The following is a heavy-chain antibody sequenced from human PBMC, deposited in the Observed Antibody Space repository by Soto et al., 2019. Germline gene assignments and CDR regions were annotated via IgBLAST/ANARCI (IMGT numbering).Heavy chain of an antibody. D-gene: IGHD6-13*01. V-gene: IGHV3-48*01. J-gene: IGHJ4*02. CDR2: IRSSGNTI. CDR3: AREGSSRSYYYDY. CDR1: GFTFSDYS. Sequence: EVQLVESGGGLVQPGGSLRLSCAASGFTFSDYSMNWVRQAPGKGLEWVSYIRSSGNTIYYADSVRGRCTISRDSAENSLYLQMNSLRVEDTAVYYCAREGSSRSYYYDYWGQGTLVTVSS.